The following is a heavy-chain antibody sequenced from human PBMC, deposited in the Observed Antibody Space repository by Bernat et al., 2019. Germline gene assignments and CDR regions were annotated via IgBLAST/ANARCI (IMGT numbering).Heavy chain of an antibody. CDR2: INPGNGKT. J-gene: IGHJ4*02. D-gene: IGHD1-7*01. Sequence: QVQLVQSGAEVKKPGASVKVSCKASGYTLTSYTIHWVRQAPGQRLEWMGWINPGNGKTEYSQKSQGRVTITTDTSASTAYMDLSSLRSEDTAVYYCARIPRTAFDYWGQGTLVTVSS. V-gene: IGHV1-3*01. CDR1: GYTLTSYT. CDR3: ARIPRTAFDY.